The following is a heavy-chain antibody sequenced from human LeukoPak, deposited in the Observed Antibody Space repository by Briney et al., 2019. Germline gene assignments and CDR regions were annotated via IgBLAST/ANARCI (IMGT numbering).Heavy chain of an antibody. Sequence: PGGSLRLSCAASGFTFSRYGMHWVRQAPGKGLKWVTVISYDGSNKYYADSVKGRFTISRDDSKNTLYLQVNSLRPDDTAVYYCAKDSGDYFSIQNYFDCWGQGTLVTVSS. D-gene: IGHD3-22*01. V-gene: IGHV3-30*18. CDR1: GFTFSRYG. J-gene: IGHJ4*02. CDR2: ISYDGSNK. CDR3: AKDSGDYFSIQNYFDC.